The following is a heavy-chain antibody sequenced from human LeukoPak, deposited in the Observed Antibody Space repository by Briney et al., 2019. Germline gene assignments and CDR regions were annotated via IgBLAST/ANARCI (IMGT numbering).Heavy chain of an antibody. CDR1: GDSISSYY. J-gene: IGHJ6*02. CDR2: IYYTGST. CDR3: ARDRATVTTYNYYYGMDV. V-gene: IGHV4-59*12. D-gene: IGHD4-17*01. Sequence: SETLSLTCTVSGDSISSYYWSWFRQPPGKELEWIGYIYYTGSTNYNPSLKSRVTISVDTSKNQFSLKLSSVTAADTAVYYCARDRATVTTYNYYYGMDVWGQGTTVTVSS.